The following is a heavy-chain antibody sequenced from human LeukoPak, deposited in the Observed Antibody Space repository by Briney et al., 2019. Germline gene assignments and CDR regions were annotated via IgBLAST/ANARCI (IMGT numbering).Heavy chain of an antibody. V-gene: IGHV3-15*07. CDR2: IKSKTDGGTT. J-gene: IGHJ4*02. CDR1: GFTFSNAW. Sequence: GGSLRLSCAASGFTFSNAWMNWVRQAPGKGLEWVGRIKSKTDGGTTDYAAPVKGRFTISRDDSKNTLYPQMNSLKTEDTAVYYCTTGLHCSGGSCYSWYFDYWGQGTLVTVSS. CDR3: TTGLHCSGGSCYSWYFDY. D-gene: IGHD2-15*01.